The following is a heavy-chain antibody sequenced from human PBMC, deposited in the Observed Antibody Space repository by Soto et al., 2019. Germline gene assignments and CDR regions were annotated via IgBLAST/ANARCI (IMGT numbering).Heavy chain of an antibody. Sequence: QVQLVQSGAEVKKPGASVKVSCKASGYTFTSYDINWVRQATGQGLEWMGWMNPNSGNTGYAQKFQGRVTMTRNTSISKAYMELSSLRSEDTAVYYCARASTGIFGVVRPHYYYYYGMDVWGQGTTVTVSS. CDR2: MNPNSGNT. CDR3: ARASTGIFGVVRPHYYYYYGMDV. V-gene: IGHV1-8*01. J-gene: IGHJ6*02. D-gene: IGHD3-3*01. CDR1: GYTFTSYD.